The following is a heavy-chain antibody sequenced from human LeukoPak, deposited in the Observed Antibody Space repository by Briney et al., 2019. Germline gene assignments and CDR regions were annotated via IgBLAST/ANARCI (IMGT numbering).Heavy chain of an antibody. D-gene: IGHD1-1*01. J-gene: IGHJ4*02. V-gene: IGHV3-73*01. CDR1: GFIFSDSA. Sequence: GGSLRLSCAASGFIFSDSAVHWVRQASGKGLEWVGRIRSKESTFATAYAASVKGRFTISRHDSRNTAYLQMNSPKTEDTAVYYCTRNAELERRGEFDYWGQGTLVTVSS. CDR2: IRSKESTFAT. CDR3: TRNAELERRGEFDY.